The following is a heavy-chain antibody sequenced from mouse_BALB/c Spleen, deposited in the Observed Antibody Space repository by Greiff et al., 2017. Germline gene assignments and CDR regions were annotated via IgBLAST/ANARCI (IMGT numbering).Heavy chain of an antibody. D-gene: IGHD3-1*01. J-gene: IGHJ3*01. CDR2: IWAGGST. V-gene: IGHV2-9*02. CDR3: ARDRGGPFAY. CDR1: GFSLTSYG. Sequence: VQGVESGPGLVAPSQSLSITCTVSGFSLTSYGVHWIRQPPGKGLEWLGVIWAGGSTNYNSALMSRLSISKDNSKSQVFLKMNSLQTDDTAMYYCARDRGGPFAYWGQGTLVTVSA.